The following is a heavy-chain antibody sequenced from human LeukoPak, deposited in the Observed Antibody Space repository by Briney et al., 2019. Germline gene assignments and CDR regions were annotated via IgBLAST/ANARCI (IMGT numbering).Heavy chain of an antibody. Sequence: ASVKVSCKASGGTFSSYTINWVRQAPGQGLEWMGGIIPVFGTANYVQKFQGRVTITADESTSTAYMELSSLRSEGTAVYYCARGGLEYQLLYRGFWFDPWGQGTLVTVSS. V-gene: IGHV1-69*13. J-gene: IGHJ5*02. CDR1: GGTFSSYT. D-gene: IGHD2-2*02. CDR2: IIPVFGTA. CDR3: ARGGLEYQLLYRGFWFDP.